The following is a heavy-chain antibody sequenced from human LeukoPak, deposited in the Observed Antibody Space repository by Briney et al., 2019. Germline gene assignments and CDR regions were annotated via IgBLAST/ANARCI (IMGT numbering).Heavy chain of an antibody. CDR2: IWYDGSNK. D-gene: IGHD1-26*01. V-gene: IGHV3-33*01. J-gene: IGHJ6*02. CDR1: GFTFSSYG. Sequence: GGSLRLSCAASGFTFSSYGMHWVRQAPGKGLEWVAVIWYDGSNKYYADSVKGRFTISRDNSKNTLDLQMNTLRAEDTALYYCARGRAGGSTTYNMDVWGQGTTVTVSS. CDR3: ARGRAGGSTTYNMDV.